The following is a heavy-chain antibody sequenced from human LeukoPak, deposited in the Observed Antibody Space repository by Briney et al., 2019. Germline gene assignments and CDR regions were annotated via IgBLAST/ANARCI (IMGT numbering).Heavy chain of an antibody. CDR2: IIPIFGTA. V-gene: IGHV1-69*01. CDR3: ARGSEGLSPRRDYGDYVFVR. J-gene: IGHJ4*02. D-gene: IGHD4-17*01. CDR1: GGTFSSYA. Sequence: SVKVSCKASGGTFSSYAISWVRQAPGQGLEWMGGIIPIFGTANYAQKFQGRVTITADESTSTAYMELSSLRSEDTVVYYCARGSEGLSPRRDYGDYVFVRWGQGTLVTVSS.